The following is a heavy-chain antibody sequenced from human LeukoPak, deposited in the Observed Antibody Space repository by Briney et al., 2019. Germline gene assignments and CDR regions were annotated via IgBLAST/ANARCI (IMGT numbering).Heavy chain of an antibody. CDR3: ARSYHYDFWSGYYMN. J-gene: IGHJ4*02. CDR2: IDPSDSYT. V-gene: IGHV5-10-1*01. Sequence: GESLKISCKGSGYSFTSYWISWVRQMPGKGLEWMGRIDPSDSYTNYSPSFQGHVTISADKSISTAYLQWSSLKASGTAMYYCARSYHYDFWSGYYMNWGQGTLVTVSS. D-gene: IGHD3-3*01. CDR1: GYSFTSYW.